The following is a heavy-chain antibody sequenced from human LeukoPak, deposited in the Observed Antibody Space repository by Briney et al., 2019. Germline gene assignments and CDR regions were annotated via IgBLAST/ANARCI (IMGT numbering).Heavy chain of an antibody. CDR1: GFSFSTHD. J-gene: IGHJ2*01. CDR2: ISRSGDGT. Sequence: GGSLRLSCAASGFSFSTHDMSWVRQAPGKGLEWVSAISRSGDGTTYADSVKGRFTISRDNSKNTLFLQMNSLRAEDTAVHYCARAVGQWYFDLWGRGSLVTVSS. CDR3: ARAVGQWYFDL. V-gene: IGHV3-23*01.